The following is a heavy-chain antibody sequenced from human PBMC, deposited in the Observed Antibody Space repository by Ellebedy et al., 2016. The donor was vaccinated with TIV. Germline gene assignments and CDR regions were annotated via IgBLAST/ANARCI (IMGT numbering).Heavy chain of an antibody. J-gene: IGHJ4*02. V-gene: IGHV2-70*11. CDR2: FDWDDDK. CDR1: GFSLSATRVS. D-gene: IGHD6-19*01. Sequence: SGPTLVKPTQTLTLTCTFSGFSLSATRVSVSWIRQPTGKALEWLARFDWDDDKYFNTSLRTRLTISKDSSKNQVVLTMTNMDPVDTATYYCARTDGSGWAFDSWGQGTLVTVSS. CDR3: ARTDGSGWAFDS.